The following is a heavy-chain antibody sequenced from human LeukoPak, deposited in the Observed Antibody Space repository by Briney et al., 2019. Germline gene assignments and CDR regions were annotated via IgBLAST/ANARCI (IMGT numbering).Heavy chain of an antibody. D-gene: IGHD5-18*01. V-gene: IGHV4-38-2*01. CDR1: GYSISSGDY. J-gene: IGHJ4*02. CDR2: IYHSGST. Sequence: PSETLSLTCAVSGYSISSGDYWGWIRQPPGKGLEWIGSIYHSGSTYYNPSLKSRVTISVDTSKNQFSLKLSSVTAADTAVYYCARLDSYGYDPGWGQGTLVTVSS. CDR3: ARLDSYGYDPG.